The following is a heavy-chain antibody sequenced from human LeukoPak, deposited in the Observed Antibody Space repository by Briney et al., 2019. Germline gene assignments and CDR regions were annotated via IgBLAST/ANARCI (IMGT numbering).Heavy chain of an antibody. J-gene: IGHJ4*02. CDR2: IKVDGSEK. Sequence: GGSLRLSCAASGFTFSNYWMSWVRQAPGKGLDWVANIKVDGSEKYYLDSVKGRFTISRDNAKNSVYLQMNSLRTEDTAVYYCGRKTGVTGEAFDCWGQGTLVTVSS. CDR1: GFTFSNYW. V-gene: IGHV3-7*03. D-gene: IGHD7-27*01. CDR3: GRKTGVTGEAFDC.